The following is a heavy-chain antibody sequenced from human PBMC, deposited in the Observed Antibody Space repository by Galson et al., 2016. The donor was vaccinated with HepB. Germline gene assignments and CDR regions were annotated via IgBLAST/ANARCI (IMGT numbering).Heavy chain of an antibody. CDR3: AKDLDSGGWYEGVY. CDR2: ISIFGDNT. V-gene: IGHV3-23*01. J-gene: IGHJ4*02. D-gene: IGHD6-19*01. Sequence: SLRLSCAASGFTLSSYAMNWVRQAPGKGLEWVAPISIFGDNTHYADSVKGRFTVARDNSKSTFYLHMHSLRVEDTAIYHCAKDLDSGGWYEGVYWGQGTLVTVSS. CDR1: GFTLSSYA.